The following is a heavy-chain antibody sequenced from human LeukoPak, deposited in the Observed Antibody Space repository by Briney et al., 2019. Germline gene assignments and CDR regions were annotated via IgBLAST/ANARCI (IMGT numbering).Heavy chain of an antibody. Sequence: PSEPLSLPCAVYGGPFGGYYWSWTRQPPGKGLEWIGEINHSGSTNYNPSLKSRVTISVDTSKNQFSLKLSSVTAADTAVYYCARAPLRDIVVVPAARAGMDVWGKGTTVTVSS. CDR1: GGPFGGYY. V-gene: IGHV4-34*01. D-gene: IGHD2-2*01. CDR2: INHSGST. CDR3: ARAPLRDIVVVPAARAGMDV. J-gene: IGHJ6*04.